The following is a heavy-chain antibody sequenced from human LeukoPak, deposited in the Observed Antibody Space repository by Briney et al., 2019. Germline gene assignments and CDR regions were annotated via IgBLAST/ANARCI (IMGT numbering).Heavy chain of an antibody. J-gene: IGHJ4*02. V-gene: IGHV3-30-3*01. CDR1: GFTFSSYA. D-gene: IGHD6-19*01. CDR2: ISYDGSNK. Sequence: GRSLRLSCAASGFTFSSYAMHWVRQAPGKGLEWVAVISYDGSNKYYADSVKGRFTISRDNSKNTLYLQMNSLRAEDTAVYYCARDLAVAGTGDYWGQGTLVTVSS. CDR3: ARDLAVAGTGDY.